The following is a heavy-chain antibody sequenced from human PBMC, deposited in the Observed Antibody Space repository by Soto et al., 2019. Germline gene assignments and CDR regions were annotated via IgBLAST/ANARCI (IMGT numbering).Heavy chain of an antibody. CDR1: GFTSSYF. J-gene: IGHJ5*01. CDR2: INSDGSST. CDR3: TRGTPGYSYGDS. V-gene: IGHV3-74*01. D-gene: IGHD5-18*01. Sequence: EVQLVESGGGLVQPGGSLRLSCAASGFTSSYFHWVRQPPGKGLVWVSRINSDGSSTSDADSVKGRFTISRDNAKNTPYLQMDSLRAEDTAVYYCTRGTPGYSYGDSWGQGTRVSVSS.